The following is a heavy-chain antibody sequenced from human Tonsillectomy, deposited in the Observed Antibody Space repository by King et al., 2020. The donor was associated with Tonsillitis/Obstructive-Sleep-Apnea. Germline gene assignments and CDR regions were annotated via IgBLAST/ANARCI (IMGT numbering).Heavy chain of an antibody. CDR3: ARGKAVASTRSFDY. D-gene: IGHD6-19*01. J-gene: IGHJ4*02. CDR1: GFSVSTNH. V-gene: IGHV3-66*01. Sequence: VQLVESGGGLVQSGGSLRLSCAASGFSVSTNHMSWVRQAPGKGLEWVSIIYSGAYTYYADSVKGRFTISRDNSKNTLYLQMNSLRPEDTAVYYCARGKAVASTRSFDYWGQGTLVTVSS. CDR2: IYSGAYT.